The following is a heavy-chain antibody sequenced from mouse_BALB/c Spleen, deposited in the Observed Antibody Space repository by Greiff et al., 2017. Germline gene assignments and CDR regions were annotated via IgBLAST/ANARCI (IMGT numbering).Heavy chain of an antibody. V-gene: IGHV2-2*02. Sequence: VQLQESGPGLVQPSQSLSITCTVSGFSLTSYGVHWVRQSPGKGLEWLGVIWSGGSTDYNAAFISRLSISKDNSKSQVFFKMNSLQANDTAIYYCARNGRRNYAMDYWGQGTSVTVSS. CDR2: IWSGGST. CDR3: ARNGRRNYAMDY. J-gene: IGHJ4*01. CDR1: GFSLTSYG.